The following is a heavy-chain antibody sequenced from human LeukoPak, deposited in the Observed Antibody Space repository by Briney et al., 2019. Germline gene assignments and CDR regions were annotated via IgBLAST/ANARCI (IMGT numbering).Heavy chain of an antibody. CDR3: AKGSGAVAATLFDY. J-gene: IGHJ4*02. D-gene: IGHD6-19*01. Sequence: GGSLRLSCAASGFTFDDYAMHWVRQAPGKGLEWVSGISWNSGSIGYADSVKGRFTISRDNSKNTLYLQMNSLRAEDTAVYYCAKGSGAVAATLFDYWGQGTLVTVSS. V-gene: IGHV3-9*01. CDR1: GFTFDDYA. CDR2: ISWNSGSI.